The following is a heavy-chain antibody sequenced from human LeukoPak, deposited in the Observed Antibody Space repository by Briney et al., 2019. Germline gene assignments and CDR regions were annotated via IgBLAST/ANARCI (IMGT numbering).Heavy chain of an antibody. D-gene: IGHD3-22*01. J-gene: IGHJ2*01. CDR2: IIPIFGTA. Sequence: GASVKVSCKASGGTFSSYAISWVRQAPGQGLEWMGGIIPIFGTANYAQKFQGRVTITADESTSTAYMELSSLRSEDTAVYYCARYYYDSSGPIYWYFDLWGRGTLVTVSS. V-gene: IGHV1-69*13. CDR3: ARYYYDSSGPIYWYFDL. CDR1: GGTFSSYA.